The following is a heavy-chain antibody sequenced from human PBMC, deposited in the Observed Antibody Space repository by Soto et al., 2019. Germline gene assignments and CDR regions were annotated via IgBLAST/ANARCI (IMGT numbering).Heavy chain of an antibody. Sequence: EVQLVESGGGLVQPGGSLRLSCAASGFTFSSYSMNWVRQAPGKGLEWLSYISSSSDTMYYADSVKGRFTISRDNAKNSLYLQMNSLRDEDTAVYFCARDDHLSGYYYDLVDYWGQGTLVTVSS. CDR2: ISSSSDTM. V-gene: IGHV3-48*02. CDR1: GFTFSSYS. D-gene: IGHD3-22*01. CDR3: ARDDHLSGYYYDLVDY. J-gene: IGHJ4*02.